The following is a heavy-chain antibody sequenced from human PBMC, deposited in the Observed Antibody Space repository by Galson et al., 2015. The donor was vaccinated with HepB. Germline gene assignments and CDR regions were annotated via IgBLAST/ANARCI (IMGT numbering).Heavy chain of an antibody. Sequence: SLRLSCAASGFTFSTYAMNWVRQAPGKGLESISYIRAGSSIISYADSVKGRFTISRDDARSSLCLEMNSLRDEATAVYYCARDHDWAIDIWGQGTLVTVSP. CDR2: IRAGSSII. CDR1: GFTFSTYA. J-gene: IGHJ3*02. V-gene: IGHV3-48*02. D-gene: IGHD2-21*01. CDR3: ARDHDWAIDI.